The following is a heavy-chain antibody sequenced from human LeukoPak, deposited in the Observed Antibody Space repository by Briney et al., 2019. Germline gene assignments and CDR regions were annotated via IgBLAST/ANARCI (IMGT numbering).Heavy chain of an antibody. CDR2: FDPEDGET. J-gene: IGHJ1*01. CDR3: ATSPGGFWSGYYAEYFQH. Sequence: GASVKVSCKVSGYTRTELSMHWVRQAPGKGLEWMGGFDPEDGETIYAQKFQGRVTMTEDASTDTAYMELSSLRSEDTAVYYCATSPGGFWSGYYAEYFQHWGQGTLVTVSS. D-gene: IGHD3-3*01. V-gene: IGHV1-24*01. CDR1: GYTRTELS.